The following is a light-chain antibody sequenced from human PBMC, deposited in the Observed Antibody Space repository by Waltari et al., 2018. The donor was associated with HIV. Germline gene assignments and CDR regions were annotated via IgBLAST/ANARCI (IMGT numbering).Light chain of an antibody. V-gene: IGLV1-44*01. J-gene: IGLJ1*01. CDR2: TNN. CDR1: SSNIGSNT. Sequence: QSVLTQPPSASGTPGQRVTISCSGSSSNIGSNTVNWYQQLPGTAPKHLIFTNNHRPSGVPDRFSGSKSGTSASLAISGLQSEDEADYYCAAWDDSLNGFVFGTGTKVTVL. CDR3: AAWDDSLNGFV.